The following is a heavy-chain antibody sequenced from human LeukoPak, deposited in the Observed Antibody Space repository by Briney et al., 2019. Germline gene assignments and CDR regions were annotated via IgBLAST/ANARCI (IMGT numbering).Heavy chain of an antibody. CDR2: IYYSGST. CDR3: ARLKTKWLGEYYYYGMDV. J-gene: IGHJ6*02. CDR1: GGSISSYY. V-gene: IGHV4-59*08. D-gene: IGHD5-12*01. Sequence: PSETLSLTCTVSGGSISSYYWSWIRQPPGKGLEWIGDIYYSGSTNYNPSLKSRVTISVDTSKNQFSLKLSSVTAADTAVYYCARLKTKWLGEYYYYGMDVWGQGTTVTVSS.